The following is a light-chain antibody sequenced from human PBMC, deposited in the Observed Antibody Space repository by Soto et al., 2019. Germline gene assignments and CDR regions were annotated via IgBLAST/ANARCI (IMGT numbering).Light chain of an antibody. V-gene: IGKV3-11*01. Sequence: EIVLTQSPATLSLSPGERATLSCRASQSVSSYLAWYQQKPGQAPRLLIYDVSNRATFIPARFSGGGSGTDFTLAISSLEPEDFAMYYCQERSKWPLFTFGQGTKLEIK. CDR1: QSVSSY. CDR2: DVS. CDR3: QERSKWPLFT. J-gene: IGKJ2*01.